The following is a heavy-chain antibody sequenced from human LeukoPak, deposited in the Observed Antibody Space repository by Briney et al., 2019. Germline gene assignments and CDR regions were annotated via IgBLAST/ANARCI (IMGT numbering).Heavy chain of an antibody. V-gene: IGHV3-21*01. J-gene: IGHJ3*02. CDR3: ARARSDGAFDI. CDR1: GFTFSSYS. Sequence: GGSLRLSCAASGFTFSSYSMNWVRQAPGKGLEWVSSISSSSSYIYYADSVKGRFTIPRDNAKNSLYLQMNSLRAEDTAVYYCARARSDGAFDIWGQGTMVTVSS. D-gene: IGHD3-3*01. CDR2: ISSSSSYI.